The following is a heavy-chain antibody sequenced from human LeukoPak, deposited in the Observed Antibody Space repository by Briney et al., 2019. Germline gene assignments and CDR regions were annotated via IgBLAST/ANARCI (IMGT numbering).Heavy chain of an antibody. V-gene: IGHV4-59*01. CDR2: IYYSGST. CDR1: GGSISRYY. CDR3: ARDTGLDDFWSGVRWYAFDI. D-gene: IGHD3-3*01. J-gene: IGHJ3*02. Sequence: KPSETLSLTCTVSGGSISRYYWSWIRQPPGKGLEWIGYIYYSGSTNYNPSLKSRVTISVDTSKNQFSLKLSSLTAADTAVYYCARDTGLDDFWSGVRWYAFDIWGQGTMVTVSS.